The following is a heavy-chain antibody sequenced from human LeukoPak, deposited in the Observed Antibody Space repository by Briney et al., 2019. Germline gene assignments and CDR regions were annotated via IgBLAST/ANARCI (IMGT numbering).Heavy chain of an antibody. V-gene: IGHV1-46*01. Sequence: GASVKVSCKASGYTFTGYYMHWVRQAPGQGLEWMGWINPNSGGSTSYAQKFQGRVTMTRDTSTSTVYTELSSLRSEDTAVYYCARDNRERYNYYYGMDVWGQGTTVTVSS. CDR1: GYTFTGYY. J-gene: IGHJ6*02. CDR2: INPNSGGST. CDR3: ARDNRERYNYYYGMDV. D-gene: IGHD1-14*01.